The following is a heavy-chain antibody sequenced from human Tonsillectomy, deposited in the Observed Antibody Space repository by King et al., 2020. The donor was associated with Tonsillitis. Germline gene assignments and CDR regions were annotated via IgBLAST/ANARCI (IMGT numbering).Heavy chain of an antibody. CDR3: ATSPGRDGYNYIYYYYYYMDV. V-gene: IGHV1-46*01. CDR2: INPSGGST. CDR1: GYTFTSYY. D-gene: IGHD5-24*01. Sequence: VQLVESGAEVKKPGASVKVSCKASGYTFTSYYMHWVRQAPGQGLEWMGIINPSGGSTSYAQKFQGRVTMTRDTSTSTVYMELSSLRSEDTAVYYCATSPGRDGYNYIYYYYYYMDVWGKGTTVTVSS. J-gene: IGHJ6*03.